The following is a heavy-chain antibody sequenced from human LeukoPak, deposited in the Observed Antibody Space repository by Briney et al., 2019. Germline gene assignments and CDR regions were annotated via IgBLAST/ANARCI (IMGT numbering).Heavy chain of an antibody. CDR1: GGSFSGYY. Sequence: SETLSLTCAVYGGSFSGYYWSWIRQPPGKGLEWIGEINHSGSTNYNPSLKSRVTISVDTSKNQFSLKLSSVTAADTAVYYCARDQGQQLVRNAFDIWGQGTMVTVSS. CDR2: INHSGST. V-gene: IGHV4-34*01. D-gene: IGHD6-13*01. CDR3: ARDQGQQLVRNAFDI. J-gene: IGHJ3*02.